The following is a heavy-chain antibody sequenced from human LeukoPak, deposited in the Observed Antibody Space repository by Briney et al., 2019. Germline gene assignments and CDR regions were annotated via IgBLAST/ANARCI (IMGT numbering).Heavy chain of an antibody. V-gene: IGHV3-30*04. CDR2: ISYDGSNK. J-gene: IGHJ6*03. D-gene: IGHD1-1*01. CDR3: ARDQALRTGTRKWDYYYYYMDV. Sequence: GGSLRLSCAASGFTFSSYAMHWVRQAPGKGLEWVAVISYDGSNKYYADSVKGRFTISRDNSKNTLYLQMNSLRAEDTAVYYCARDQALRTGTRKWDYYYYYMDVWGKGTTVTVSS. CDR1: GFTFSSYA.